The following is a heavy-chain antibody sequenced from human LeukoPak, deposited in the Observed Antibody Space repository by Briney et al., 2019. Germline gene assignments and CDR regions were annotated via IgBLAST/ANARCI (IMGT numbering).Heavy chain of an antibody. CDR3: AMTPRNAFIDY. CDR1: GGSISSYY. V-gene: IGHV4-59*01. J-gene: IGHJ4*02. CDR2: IYYSGST. D-gene: IGHD1-1*01. Sequence: SETLSLTCTVSGGSISSYYWSWIRQPPGKGLEWIGYIYYSGSTNYNPSLKSRVTISVDTSKNQFSLKLSSVTAADTAVYYCAMTPRNAFIDYWGQGTLVTVSS.